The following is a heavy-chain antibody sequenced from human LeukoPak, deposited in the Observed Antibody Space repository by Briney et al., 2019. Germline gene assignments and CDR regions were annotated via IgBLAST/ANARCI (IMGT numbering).Heavy chain of an antibody. CDR3: AREDDSSGYYFRYYYYYGMDV. J-gene: IGHJ6*02. CDR2: ISAYNGNT. Sequence: ASVKVSCKASGYTFTSYGISWVRQAPGQGLEWMGWISAYNGNTNYAQKFQGRVTMTRDTSTSTVYMELSSLRSEDTAVYYCAREDDSSGYYFRYYYYYGMDVWGQGTTVTVSS. CDR1: GYTFTSYG. D-gene: IGHD3-22*01. V-gene: IGHV1-18*01.